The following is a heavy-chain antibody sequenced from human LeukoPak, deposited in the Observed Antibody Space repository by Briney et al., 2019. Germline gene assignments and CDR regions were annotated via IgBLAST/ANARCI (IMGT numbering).Heavy chain of an antibody. D-gene: IGHD1-26*01. CDR2: IYYSGST. CDR3: ARHFVGPYPFDY. Sequence: SETLSLTCTVSGGSISSYYWSWIRQPPGKGLEWIGYIYYSGSTNYNPSLKSRVTISVDTSKNQFSLKLSSVTAADTAVYYCARHFVGPYPFDYWGQGTLVTVSS. V-gene: IGHV4-59*08. J-gene: IGHJ4*02. CDR1: GGSISSYY.